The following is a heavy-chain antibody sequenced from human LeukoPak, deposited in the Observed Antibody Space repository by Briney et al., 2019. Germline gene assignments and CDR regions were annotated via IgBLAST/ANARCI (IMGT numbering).Heavy chain of an antibody. CDR2: ITNSGRST. Sequence: PGGSLRLSCEASGFSLSTYFISWIRQAPGKGLEWVSYITNSGRSTKYADAVKGRFTISRDNTKQSVYLEMTDLRAEDTAVYYSAREASGYYHVFDSWGQGTMVTVSS. CDR3: AREASGYYHVFDS. J-gene: IGHJ4*02. CDR1: GFSLSTYF. V-gene: IGHV3-11*04. D-gene: IGHD5-12*01.